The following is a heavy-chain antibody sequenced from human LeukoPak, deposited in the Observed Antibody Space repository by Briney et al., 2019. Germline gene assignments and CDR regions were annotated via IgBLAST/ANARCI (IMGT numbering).Heavy chain of an antibody. CDR1: GGSISSYY. Sequence: SETLSLTCTVSGGSISSYYWSWIRQPAGKGLEWIGRIYTSGSTNYNPSLKSRVTISVDKSKNQFSLKLSSVTAADTAVYYCARDRANGDYWGYYNYMDVWGKGTTVTVSS. J-gene: IGHJ6*03. D-gene: IGHD4-17*01. V-gene: IGHV4-4*07. CDR3: ARDRANGDYWGYYNYMDV. CDR2: IYTSGST.